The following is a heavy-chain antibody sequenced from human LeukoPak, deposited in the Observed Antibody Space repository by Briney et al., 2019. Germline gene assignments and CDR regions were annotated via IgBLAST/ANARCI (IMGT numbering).Heavy chain of an antibody. CDR3: ANEIRPNDY. CDR1: GLTFSSHA. D-gene: IGHD4-17*01. J-gene: IGHJ4*02. CDR2: IDISGGKT. Sequence: PGGSLRLSCAASGLTFSSHAMSWVRQAPEKGLEWVSAIDISGGKTYYADSVKGRFTISRDNSKNTVSLQMNSLRPDDTAVYYCANEIRPNDYWGQGTLVTVSS. V-gene: IGHV3-23*01.